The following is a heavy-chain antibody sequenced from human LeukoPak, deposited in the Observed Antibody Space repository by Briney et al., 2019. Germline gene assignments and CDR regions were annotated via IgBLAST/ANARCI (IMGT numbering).Heavy chain of an antibody. CDR1: GYSISSGYY. D-gene: IGHD2-2*01. CDR2: IYHSGST. Sequence: PSETLSLTCAVSGYSISSGYYWGWIRQPPGKGLEWIGSIYHSGSTYYNPSLKSRVTISVDTSKNQFSLKLSSVTAADTAVNYCPRGLVVPAAGGNWFDPWGEGTLLTVSS. V-gene: IGHV4-38-2*01. J-gene: IGHJ5*02. CDR3: PRGLVVPAAGGNWFDP.